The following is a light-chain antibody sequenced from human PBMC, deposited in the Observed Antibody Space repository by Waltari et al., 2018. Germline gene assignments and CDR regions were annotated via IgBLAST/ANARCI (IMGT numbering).Light chain of an antibody. CDR2: WAS. V-gene: IGKV4-1*01. CDR1: QSVLYSSNNKNY. CDR3: QQYYSTPYT. J-gene: IGKJ2*01. Sequence: DIVMTQSPDSLAVSLGERATINCKSSQSVLYSSNNKNYLAWYQQKPGQPPKLLIYWASTREAGVPDRVSGRGSGTDFTFTISSRQAEDVAVYYCQQYYSTPYTFGQGTKLEIK.